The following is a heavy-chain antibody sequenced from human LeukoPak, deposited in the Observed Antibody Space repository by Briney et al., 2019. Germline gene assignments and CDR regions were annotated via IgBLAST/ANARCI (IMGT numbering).Heavy chain of an antibody. CDR3: VRDYNWGFDY. CDR1: GFTFSNAW. CDR2: IRNDGSND. J-gene: IGHJ4*02. Sequence: PGGSLRLSCAASGFTFSNAWMSWVRQAPGKGLEWVAFIRNDGSNDYYADSVKGRFTISRDNSKNNVYLQMHNLRVEDTSIYYCVRDYNWGFDYWGQGTVVAVSS. V-gene: IGHV3-30*02. D-gene: IGHD1-1*01.